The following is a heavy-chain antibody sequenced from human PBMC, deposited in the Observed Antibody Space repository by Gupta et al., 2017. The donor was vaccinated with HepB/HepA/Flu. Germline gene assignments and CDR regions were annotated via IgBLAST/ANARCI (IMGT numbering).Heavy chain of an antibody. D-gene: IGHD3-10*01. J-gene: IGHJ5*01. Sequence: EVHLVEPGCGLVRPGVSLGLSGAAAGLALTCHSMNWVRQAAGKGLEWVSSITSSSKYIFYADSVKGRFTLSRDNSKNSLSLLMNSLSAEDTAIYYCVRGSLTMVRGQNWFDSWCQGTLVTVSS. V-gene: IGHV3-21*01. CDR1: GLALTCHS. CDR2: ITSSSKYI. CDR3: VRGSLTMVRGQNWFDS.